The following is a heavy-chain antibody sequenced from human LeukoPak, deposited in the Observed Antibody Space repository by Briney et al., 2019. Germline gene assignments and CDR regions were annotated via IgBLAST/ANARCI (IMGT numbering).Heavy chain of an antibody. J-gene: IGHJ4*02. CDR2: IKHSGNT. CDR1: GGSFSDFT. D-gene: IGHD3-10*01. V-gene: IGHV4-34*01. Sequence: PSETLSLTCAVYGGSFSDFTWTWIRQPPGKGLNWIGEIKHSGNTVYNPSLKSRVTISIDTSKHRFSLRLSSLTAADTAVYYCAXXSHVGSXTXXIXXWXQGXLVTVSS. CDR3: AXXSHVGSXTXXIXX.